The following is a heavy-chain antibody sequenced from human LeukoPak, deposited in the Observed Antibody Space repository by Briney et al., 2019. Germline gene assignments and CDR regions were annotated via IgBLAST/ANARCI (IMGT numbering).Heavy chain of an antibody. V-gene: IGHV3-21*01. CDR1: GFTFSSYS. CDR2: ISSSSSYI. Sequence: PGGSLRLSCAAPGFTFSSYSMNWVRQAPGKGLEWVSSISSSSSYIYYADSVKGRFTISRDNAKNSLYLQMNSLRAEDTAVYYCARDVASAYYYGSGSYAWFDPWGQGTLVTVSS. D-gene: IGHD3-10*01. CDR3: ARDVASAYYYGSGSYAWFDP. J-gene: IGHJ5*02.